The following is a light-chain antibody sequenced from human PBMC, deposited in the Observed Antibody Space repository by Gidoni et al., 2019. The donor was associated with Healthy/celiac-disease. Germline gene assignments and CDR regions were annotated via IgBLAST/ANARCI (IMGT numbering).Light chain of an antibody. CDR1: QSVLYSSKNKNY. J-gene: IGKJ5*01. V-gene: IGKV4-1*01. CDR3: QQYYSTIT. Sequence: DIVMTQSPDSLAVSLGERATINCQSSQSVLYSSKNKNYLAWYQQKPGQPPKLLIYWASTRESGVPDRFSGSGSGTDFTLTISSLQAEDVAVYYCQQYYSTITFGQGTRLEIK. CDR2: WAS.